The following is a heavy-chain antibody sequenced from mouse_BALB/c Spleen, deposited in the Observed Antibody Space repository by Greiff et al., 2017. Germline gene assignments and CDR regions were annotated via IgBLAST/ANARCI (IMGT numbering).Heavy chain of an antibody. V-gene: IGHV6-6*02. Sequence: EVHLVESGGGLVQPGGSMKLSCVASGFTFSNYWMNWVRQSPEKGLEWVAEIRLKSNNYATHYAESVKGRFTISRDDSKSSVYLQMNNLRAEDTGIYYCTRGRYDPYYFDYWGQGTTLTVSS. CDR1: GFTFSNYW. CDR3: TRGRYDPYYFDY. J-gene: IGHJ2*01. D-gene: IGHD2-14*01. CDR2: IRLKSNNYAT.